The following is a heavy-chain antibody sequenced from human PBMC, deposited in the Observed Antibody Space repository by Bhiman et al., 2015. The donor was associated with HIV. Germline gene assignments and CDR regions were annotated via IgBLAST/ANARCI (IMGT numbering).Heavy chain of an antibody. Sequence: QVRLVESGGRVVQPGGSLRLSCVASGFTFSSYGIHWVRQAPGKGLEWVTFIWHDGRDTYYADAVKGRFTISRDNSKNTLYLQMNRLRAEDTAVYYCAKDLYSSSWTNDAFDIWGQG. CDR3: AKDLYSSSWTNDAFDI. J-gene: IGHJ3*02. D-gene: IGHD6-13*01. CDR2: IWHDGRDT. CDR1: GFTFSSYG. V-gene: IGHV3-30*02.